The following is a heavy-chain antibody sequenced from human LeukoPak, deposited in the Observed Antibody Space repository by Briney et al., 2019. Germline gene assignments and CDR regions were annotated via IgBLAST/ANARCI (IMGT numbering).Heavy chain of an antibody. D-gene: IGHD3-16*02. J-gene: IGHJ4*02. CDR2: ITASGSNS. Sequence: PGGSLRLSCAASGFSFSIYGISWVRQAPGKGLEWVSYITASGSNSYHADSVKGRFSISRDNSKNSPYLQMNSLRAEDTAMYFCASGYRSGPICAWGQGTLVTVSS. CDR3: ASGYRSGPICA. CDR1: GFSFSIYG. V-gene: IGHV3-48*01.